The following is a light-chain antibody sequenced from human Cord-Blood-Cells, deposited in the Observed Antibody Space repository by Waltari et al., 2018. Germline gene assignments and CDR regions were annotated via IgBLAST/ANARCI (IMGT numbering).Light chain of an antibody. CDR3: SSYTSSSTWV. V-gene: IGLV2-14*03. CDR1: SSDLGGYNY. CDR2: DVS. Sequence: QSALTQPASVSGSPGQSITISCTGTSSDLGGYNYVSWYQQHPGKAPKLMIDDVSNRPSGVSNRFSGSKSGNTASLTISGLQAEDEADYYCSSYTSSSTWVFGGGTKLTVL. J-gene: IGLJ3*02.